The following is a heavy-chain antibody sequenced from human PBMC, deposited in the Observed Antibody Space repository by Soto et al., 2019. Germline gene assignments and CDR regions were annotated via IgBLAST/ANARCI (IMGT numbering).Heavy chain of an antibody. CDR3: ARTSVPRYYYYYYGMDV. J-gene: IGHJ6*02. V-gene: IGHV3-30-3*01. CDR2: ISYDGSNK. CDR1: GFTFSSYA. D-gene: IGHD2-2*01. Sequence: GGSLRLSCAASGFTFSSYAMHWVRQAPGKGLEWVAVISYDGSNKYYADSVKGRFTISRDNSKNTLYLQMNSLRAEDTAVYYCARTSVPRYYYYYYGMDVWGQGTTVTVSS.